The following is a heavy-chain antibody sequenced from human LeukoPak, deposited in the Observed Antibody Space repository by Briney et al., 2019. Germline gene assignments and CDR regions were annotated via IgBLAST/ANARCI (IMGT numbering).Heavy chain of an antibody. D-gene: IGHD3-10*01. CDR1: GGSISSYY. CDR2: IPYSGST. CDR3: ARVENYGSGSSEYWFDP. J-gene: IGHJ5*02. Sequence: SQTLSLTCTVSGGSISSYYWSWIRQPPAKGLEWIGNIPYSGSTNSRPALKSRVTISVDTSKNQFSLKLSAVTAAETAVYYCARVENYGSGSSEYWFDPWGQGTLVTVSS. V-gene: IGHV4-59*01.